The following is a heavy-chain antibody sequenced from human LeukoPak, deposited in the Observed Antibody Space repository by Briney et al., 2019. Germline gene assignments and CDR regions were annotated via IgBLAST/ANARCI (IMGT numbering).Heavy chain of an antibody. J-gene: IGHJ6*02. CDR3: VRHFSGDYAWLDV. Sequence: SSETLSLTCTVSGGSISSHYWSWIRQPPGKGLEWIGYIHYSGTTNYNPSLKSRVSISADTSENQMSLRLSSVTAADTAVYYCVRHFSGDYAWLDVWGQGTTVTVSS. CDR1: GGSISSHY. CDR2: IHYSGTT. V-gene: IGHV4-59*08. D-gene: IGHD4-17*01.